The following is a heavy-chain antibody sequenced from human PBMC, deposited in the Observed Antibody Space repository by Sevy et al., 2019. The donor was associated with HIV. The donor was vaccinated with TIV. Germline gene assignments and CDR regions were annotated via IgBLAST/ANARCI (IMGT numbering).Heavy chain of an antibody. CDR1: GDSVSSGSYF. CDR3: ARSSSGGSNWFDP. CDR2: ISYSGST. V-gene: IGHV4-61*01. J-gene: IGHJ5*02. Sequence: SETLSLTCTVSGDSVSSGSYFWSWIRQPPGKGLEWIGYISYSGSTNYNPSLKSRVTISVDTSKKQFSLKLSSVTAADTAVYYCARSSSGGSNWFDPWGQGTLVTVSS. D-gene: IGHD6-19*01.